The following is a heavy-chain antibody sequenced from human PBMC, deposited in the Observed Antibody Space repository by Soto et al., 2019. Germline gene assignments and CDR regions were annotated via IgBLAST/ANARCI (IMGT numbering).Heavy chain of an antibody. D-gene: IGHD6-19*01. Sequence: ASVKVSCKASGYTFTSYGISWVRQAPGQGLEWMGWISAYNGNTNYAQKLQGRVTMTTDTSTSTAYMELRSLRSDDTAVYYCAREIAVAGNWGVYYYYGMDVWGQGTTVTVSS. CDR3: AREIAVAGNWGVYYYYGMDV. CDR2: ISAYNGNT. V-gene: IGHV1-18*04. CDR1: GYTFTSYG. J-gene: IGHJ6*02.